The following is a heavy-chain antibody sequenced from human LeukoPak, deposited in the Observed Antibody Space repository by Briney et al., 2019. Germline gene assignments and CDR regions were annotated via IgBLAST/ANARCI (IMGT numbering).Heavy chain of an antibody. Sequence: PSETLSLTCTVSGGSIGRDYWSWIRQPPGKGLEWIGYMSYSGSANYNPSLRSRVTISVDTSKNLFSLKLSSVTAADTAVYYCAKVSLWVGGLGGWFDPWGRVSLVTASS. CDR2: MSYSGSA. V-gene: IGHV4-59*01. CDR3: AKVSLWVGGLGGWFDP. D-gene: IGHD3-10*01. J-gene: IGHJ5*02. CDR1: GGSIGRDY.